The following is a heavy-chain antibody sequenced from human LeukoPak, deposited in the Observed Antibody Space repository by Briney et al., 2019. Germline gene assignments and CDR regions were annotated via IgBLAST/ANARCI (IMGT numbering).Heavy chain of an antibody. CDR3: AKDISGDPLGYCSSTSCYVDY. V-gene: IGHV3-43*02. CDR1: GFTFSSYA. CDR2: ISGSGGST. Sequence: GGSLRLSCAASGFTFSSYAMSWVRQAPGKGLEWVSAISGSGGSTYYADSVKGRFTISRDNSKNSLYLQMNSLRTEDTALYYCAKDISGDPLGYCSSTSCYVDYWGQGTLVTVSS. D-gene: IGHD2-2*01. J-gene: IGHJ4*02.